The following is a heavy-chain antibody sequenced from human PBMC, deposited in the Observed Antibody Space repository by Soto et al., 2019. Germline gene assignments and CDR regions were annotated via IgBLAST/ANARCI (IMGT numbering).Heavy chain of an antibody. D-gene: IGHD1-1*01. Sequence: GGSLRLSCAASGFTFDDYAMHWVRQAPGKGPEWVSSISWNSGNIDYADSVKGRFTVSRDNANNFLYLHMSSLRPEDTALYFCAKDVSITTSYLAHWGQGTLVTVS. J-gene: IGHJ4*02. V-gene: IGHV3-9*01. CDR2: ISWNSGNI. CDR1: GFTFDDYA. CDR3: AKDVSITTSYLAH.